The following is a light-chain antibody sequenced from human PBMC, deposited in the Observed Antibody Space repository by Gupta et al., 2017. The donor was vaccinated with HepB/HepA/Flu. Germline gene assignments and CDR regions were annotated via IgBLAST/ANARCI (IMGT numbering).Light chain of an antibody. Sequence: DIQMTQSPSSLSASVGDRVTITCRASQSISSSLNWYQQRPGKAPKLLIYDATTLQSGVPSRFSGSGSGTDCRRSSVSMQPEDFVTYSCQQNYRTPKTFGQGTRVEVK. CDR1: QSISSS. J-gene: IGKJ1*01. CDR3: QQNYRTPKT. V-gene: IGKV1-39*01. CDR2: DAT.